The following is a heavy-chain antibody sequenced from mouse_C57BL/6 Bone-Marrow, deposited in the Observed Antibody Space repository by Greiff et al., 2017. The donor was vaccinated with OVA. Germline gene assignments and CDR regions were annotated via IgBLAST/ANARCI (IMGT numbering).Heavy chain of an antibody. D-gene: IGHD1-1*01. J-gene: IGHJ1*03. Sequence: VQLQQSGAELVKPGASVKISCKASGYAFSSYWMNWVKQRPGKGLEWIGQIYPGDGDTNYNGKFKGKATLTADKSSSTAYMQLSSLTSEDSAVYFCARGGNYYGSSSYWYFDVWGTGTTVTVSS. CDR1: GYAFSSYW. CDR2: IYPGDGDT. V-gene: IGHV1-80*01. CDR3: ARGGNYYGSSSYWYFDV.